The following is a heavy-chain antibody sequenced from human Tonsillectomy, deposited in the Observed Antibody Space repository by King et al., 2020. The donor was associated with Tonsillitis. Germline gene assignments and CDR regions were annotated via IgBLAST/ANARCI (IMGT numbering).Heavy chain of an antibody. CDR2: IKSKTDGGTT. D-gene: IGHD3-9*01. Sequence: VQLVESGGGLVKPGGSLRLSCAASGFTFSNAWMSWVRQAPGKGLEWVGRIKSKTDGGTTDYAAPVKGRFTISRDDSKNTLYLQMNSLKTEDTAVYYCTTRLPYDILTGSRADDYWGQGTLVTVSS. CDR3: TTRLPYDILTGSRADDY. J-gene: IGHJ4*02. V-gene: IGHV3-15*01. CDR1: GFTFSNAW.